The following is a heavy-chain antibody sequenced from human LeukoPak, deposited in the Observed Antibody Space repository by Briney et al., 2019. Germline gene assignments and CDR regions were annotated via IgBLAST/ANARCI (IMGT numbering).Heavy chain of an antibody. J-gene: IGHJ4*02. D-gene: IGHD3-9*01. CDR2: ISWNSGSL. V-gene: IGHV3-9*01. Sequence: GGSLRLSCAASGFTFDDYAMHWVRQAPGKGLEWVSGISWNSGSLGYADSVKGRFTISRDNAKNSLYLQMNSLRAEDTALYYCAKDGRTRYFDWLDYWGQGNLVTVSS. CDR1: GFTFDDYA. CDR3: AKDGRTRYFDWLDY.